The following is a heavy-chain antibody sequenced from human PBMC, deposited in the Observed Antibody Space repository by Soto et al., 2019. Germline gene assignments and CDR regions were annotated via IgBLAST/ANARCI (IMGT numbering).Heavy chain of an antibody. D-gene: IGHD2-8*01. Sequence: QVQLVQSGAEVKKPGASVKVSCEATGYTFTGNYLHWVRQAPGQGLEWMGWIHAHSGGTTYAQKFQGCVTMTSDTSISTAYSDLSSLKSNDTAVYYCVREGVGPTYGWFDPWGQGSLVTVSS. CDR1: GYTFTGNY. V-gene: IGHV1-2*04. CDR2: IHAHSGGT. J-gene: IGHJ5*02. CDR3: VREGVGPTYGWFDP.